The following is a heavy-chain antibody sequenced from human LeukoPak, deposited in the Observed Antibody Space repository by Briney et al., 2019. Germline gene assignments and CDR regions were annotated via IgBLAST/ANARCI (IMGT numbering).Heavy chain of an antibody. V-gene: IGHV3-11*01. Sequence: PGGSLRLSCAASGFTFSDYYMSWIRQAPGKGLEWVSYISSSGSTIYYADSVKGRFTISRDNAKDSLYLQMNSLRAEDTAVYYCARDFSPVDGWFDPWGQGTLVTVSS. CDR2: ISSSGSTI. CDR1: GFTFSDYY. J-gene: IGHJ5*02. D-gene: IGHD3-3*01. CDR3: ARDFSPVDGWFDP.